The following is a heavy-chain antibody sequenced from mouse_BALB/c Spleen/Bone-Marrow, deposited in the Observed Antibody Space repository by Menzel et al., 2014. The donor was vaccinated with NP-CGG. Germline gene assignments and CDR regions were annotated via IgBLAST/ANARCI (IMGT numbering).Heavy chain of an antibody. Sequence: DLVNPAASVKLSCKASGYSFASYWINWLKQRPGHGLEWIGRVAPGSGSTYYNEMFEGQATLTADTSSRTAFIQLSSLSSEDSAVYFGARYDYAIDYWGQGTSVNVSS. CDR1: GYSFASYW. CDR3: ARYDYAIDY. D-gene: IGHD2-3*01. CDR2: VAPGSGST. V-gene: IGHV1S41*01. J-gene: IGHJ4*01.